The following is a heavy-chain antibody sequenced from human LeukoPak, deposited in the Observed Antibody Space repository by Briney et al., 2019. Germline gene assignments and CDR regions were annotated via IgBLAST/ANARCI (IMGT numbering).Heavy chain of an antibody. CDR1: GGSFSGYY. V-gene: IGHV4-34*01. J-gene: IGHJ4*02. CDR2: INHSGST. Sequence: KSSETLSLTCAVYGGSFSGYYWSWIRQPPGKGLEWIGEINHSGSTNYNPSLKSRVTISVDTSKNQFSLKLSSVTAADTAVYYYAQGDYVWGSYRPLDYWGQGTLVTVSS. D-gene: IGHD3-16*02. CDR3: AQGDYVWGSYRPLDY.